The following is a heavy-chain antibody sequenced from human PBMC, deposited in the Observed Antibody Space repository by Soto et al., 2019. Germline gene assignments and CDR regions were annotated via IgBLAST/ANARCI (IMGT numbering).Heavy chain of an antibody. V-gene: IGHV5-10-1*01. D-gene: IGHD6-13*01. Sequence: GESLKISCKGSGYSFTSYWISWVRQMPGKGLEWMGRIDPSDSYTNYSPSFQGHVTISADKSISTAYLQWSSLKASDTAMYYCARTAAAGTGGYYYYYYGMDVWGQGTTVTVSS. J-gene: IGHJ6*02. CDR3: ARTAAAGTGGYYYYYYGMDV. CDR2: IDPSDSYT. CDR1: GYSFTSYW.